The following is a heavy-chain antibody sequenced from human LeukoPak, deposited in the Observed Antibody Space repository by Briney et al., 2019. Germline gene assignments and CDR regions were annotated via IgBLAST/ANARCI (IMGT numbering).Heavy chain of an antibody. V-gene: IGHV3-7*01. CDR2: IKQDGSEK. Sequence: GGSLRLSCAASGFSVSDYWMTWVRQAPGKGLEWEANIKQDGSEKTYVDSVKGRLTISRDNAKNSLYLQMNSLRVEDTAMYYCVRDGGTDWYDPWGQGTLVTV. CDR3: VRDGGTDWYDP. CDR1: GFSVSDYW. J-gene: IGHJ5*02. D-gene: IGHD3-16*01.